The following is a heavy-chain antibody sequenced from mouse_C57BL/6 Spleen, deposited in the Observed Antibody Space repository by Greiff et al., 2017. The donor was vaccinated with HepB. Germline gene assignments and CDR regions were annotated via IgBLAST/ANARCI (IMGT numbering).Heavy chain of an antibody. J-gene: IGHJ4*01. V-gene: IGHV2-6*03. Sequence: VMLVESGPGLVAPSQSLSITCTVSGFSLTSYGVHWVRQPPGKGLEWLVVIWSDGSTTYNSALKSRLSISKDNSKSQVFLKMNSLQTDDTAMYYCARRGDYDSYAMDYWGQGTSVTVSS. CDR3: ARRGDYDSYAMDY. CDR2: IWSDGST. D-gene: IGHD2-4*01. CDR1: GFSLTSYG.